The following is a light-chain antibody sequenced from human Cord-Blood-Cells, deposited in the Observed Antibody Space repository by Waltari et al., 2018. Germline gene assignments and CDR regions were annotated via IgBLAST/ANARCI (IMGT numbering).Light chain of an antibody. V-gene: IGLV3-19*01. CDR1: SLRSYY. CDR3: NSRDSSGNWV. J-gene: IGLJ3*02. Sequence: SSELTQDPAVSVALGQTVRITCQGDSLRSYYASWYQQKPGQAPLLIIYGKTNRPSGIPDRFSGSSSGNTASLTITGAQAEDEADYYCNSRDSSGNWVFGGGTKLTVL. CDR2: GKT.